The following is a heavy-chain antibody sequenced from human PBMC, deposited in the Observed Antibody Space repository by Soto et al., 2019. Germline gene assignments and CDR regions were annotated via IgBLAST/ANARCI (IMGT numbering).Heavy chain of an antibody. V-gene: IGHV4-31*03. CDR2: IFYSGST. J-gene: IGHJ4*02. CDR3: ATYCSGGSCYLDY. CDR1: GGSISSGGYY. D-gene: IGHD2-15*01. Sequence: QVQLQESGPGLVKPSQTLSLTCTVSGGSISSGGYYWSWIRQHPGKGLEWIGYIFYSGSTYYNPSLKSRVTTSVDTPKNQFSLKLSSVIAADTAVYYCATYCSGGSCYLDYWGQGTLVTVSS.